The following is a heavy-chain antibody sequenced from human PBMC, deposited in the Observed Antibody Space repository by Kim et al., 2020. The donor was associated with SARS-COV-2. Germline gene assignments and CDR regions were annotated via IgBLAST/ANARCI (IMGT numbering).Heavy chain of an antibody. CDR1: GYTFTSYY. Sequence: ASVKVSCKASGYTFTSYYIHWVRQAPGQGLEYLGIINPTGGGTRYAQNFQGRVSVTRDTSTSTVYMEMNSLRSEDTAVYFCGRDQFGPPRGTIDYWGQGTLVTVSS. D-gene: IGHD1-1*01. V-gene: IGHV1-46*01. CDR3: GRDQFGPPRGTIDY. J-gene: IGHJ4*02. CDR2: INPTGGGT.